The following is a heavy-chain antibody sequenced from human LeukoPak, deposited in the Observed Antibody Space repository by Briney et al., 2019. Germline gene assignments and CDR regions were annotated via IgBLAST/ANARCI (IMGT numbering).Heavy chain of an antibody. CDR1: GYTFSSYG. D-gene: IGHD4-17*01. CDR2: SSVYTGKT. CDR3: AKDRGWQYADYETVAVEH. Sequence: AASVKVSCKASGYTFSSYGISWVRQAPGQGLEWMGWSSVYTGKTYHAQKFQARVTMTTDTSTSTAYMELRSLRSDDTAVYYCAKDRGWQYADYETVAVEHWGQGTLVTVSS. V-gene: IGHV1-18*01. J-gene: IGHJ4*02.